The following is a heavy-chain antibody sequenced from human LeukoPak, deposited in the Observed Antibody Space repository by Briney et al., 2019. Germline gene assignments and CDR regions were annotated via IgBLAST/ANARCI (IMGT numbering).Heavy chain of an antibody. CDR1: GFTFSSYA. CDR3: AKRGFGFYYGMDV. CDR2: ISGSGGST. J-gene: IGHJ6*02. D-gene: IGHD3-16*01. Sequence: GGSLRPSCAASGFTFSSYAMSWVRQAPGKGLEWVSAISGSGGSTYYADSVKGRFTISRDNSKNTLYLQMNSLRAEDTAVYYCAKRGFGFYYGMDVWGQGTTVTVSS. V-gene: IGHV3-23*01.